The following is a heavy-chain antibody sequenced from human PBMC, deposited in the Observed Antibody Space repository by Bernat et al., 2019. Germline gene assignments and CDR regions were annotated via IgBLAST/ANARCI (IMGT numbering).Heavy chain of an antibody. Sequence: QVQLQPWGAGLLKPSETLSLTCAVHGGSFSGYYWSWIRQPPGKGLEWIGEINHSGSTNYNPSPKSRVTISVDTSKNQFSLKLSSVTAADTAVYDCARDQESGWYVWFDPWGQGTLVTVSS. CDR3: ARDQESGWYVWFDP. CDR2: INHSGST. D-gene: IGHD6-19*01. CDR1: GGSFSGYY. V-gene: IGHV4-34*01. J-gene: IGHJ5*02.